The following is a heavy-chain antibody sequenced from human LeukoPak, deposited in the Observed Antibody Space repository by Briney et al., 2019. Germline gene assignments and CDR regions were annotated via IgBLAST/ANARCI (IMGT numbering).Heavy chain of an antibody. J-gene: IGHJ1*01. Sequence: GGSLRLSCAASGFTSSDYYMSWIRQAPGKGLEWVSYISSSGSTIYYADSVKGRFTISRDNAKNSLYLQMNSLRAEDTAVYYCARDNPLALRYFQHWGQGTLVTVSS. V-gene: IGHV3-11*04. CDR3: ARDNPLALRYFQH. CDR1: GFTSSDYY. CDR2: ISSSGSTI.